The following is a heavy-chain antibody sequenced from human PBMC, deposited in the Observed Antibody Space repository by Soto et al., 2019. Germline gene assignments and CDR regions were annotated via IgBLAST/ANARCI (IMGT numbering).Heavy chain of an antibody. CDR2: IYYSGTT. CDR3: ARGVPYINKTDILYYFDS. V-gene: IGHV4-30-4*01. Sequence: SETLSLTCTVSGGPISGGDLYWSWVRQSPGKGLEWIGYIYYSGTTLYNPSLKSRVTISVDTSKNQFSLRLTSVTAADTAVFYCARGVPYINKTDILYYFDSWGQGIQVTVSS. D-gene: IGHD2-21*01. J-gene: IGHJ4*02. CDR1: GGPISGGDLY.